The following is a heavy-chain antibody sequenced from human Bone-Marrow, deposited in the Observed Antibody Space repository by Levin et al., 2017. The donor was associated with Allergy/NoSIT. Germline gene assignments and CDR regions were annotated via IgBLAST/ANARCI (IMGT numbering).Heavy chain of an antibody. CDR1: AGSFRNYY. D-gene: IGHD7-27*01. CDR3: ARGRSVVEPAAHLGFFDL. J-gene: IGHJ5*02. Sequence: ESLKISCGVSAGSFRNYYWSWIRQPPGRGLEWLGEIDHGGSTNYNPSLKHRVTVSLDMSKNILSLRLTSVTAADTAVYFCARGRSVVEPAAHLGFFDLWGQGALVTVSS. V-gene: IGHV4-34*01. CDR2: IDHGGST.